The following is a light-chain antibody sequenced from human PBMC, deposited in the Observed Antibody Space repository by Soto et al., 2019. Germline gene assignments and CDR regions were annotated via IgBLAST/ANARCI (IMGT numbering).Light chain of an antibody. Sequence: QSVLTQPASVSGSPGQSITISCTGTSSDVGSHNLVSWYPQHPGQAPKLMIYEVRNRPLGVSARFSASKSGNTASLTISGLQAEDEADYHFCSYGSSRAVFGGGTQLTVL. J-gene: IGLJ7*01. CDR3: CSYGSSRAV. CDR1: SSDVGSHNL. CDR2: EVR. V-gene: IGLV2-23*02.